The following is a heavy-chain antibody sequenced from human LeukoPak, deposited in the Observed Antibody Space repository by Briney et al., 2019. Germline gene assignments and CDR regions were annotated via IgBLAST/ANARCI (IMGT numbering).Heavy chain of an antibody. D-gene: IGHD2-2*01. CDR2: IYHSGST. Sequence: SETLSLTCAVSGGSISSGGYSWSWIRQPPGKGLEWIGYIYHSGSTYYNPSLKSRVTISVDRSKNQFSLKLSSVTAADTAVYYCAGSLGYSIPAVLFFDYWGQGTLVTVSS. CDR3: AGSLGYSIPAVLFFDY. V-gene: IGHV4-30-2*01. CDR1: GGSISSGGYS. J-gene: IGHJ4*02.